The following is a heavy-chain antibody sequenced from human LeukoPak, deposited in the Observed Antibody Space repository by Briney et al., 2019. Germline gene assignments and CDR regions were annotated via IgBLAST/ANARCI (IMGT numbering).Heavy chain of an antibody. V-gene: IGHV4-59*11. Sequence: SETLSLTCAVSGDSFSSHYWTWIRQSPGKGLEWIGYISYIGSTNYNPSLKSRVTISIDTSKNQFSLKLRSVTAADTAVYHCARDLVTVTKGFDIWGQGTMVSVSS. CDR3: ARDLVTVTKGFDI. CDR2: ISYIGST. J-gene: IGHJ3*02. CDR1: GDSFSSHY. D-gene: IGHD4-17*01.